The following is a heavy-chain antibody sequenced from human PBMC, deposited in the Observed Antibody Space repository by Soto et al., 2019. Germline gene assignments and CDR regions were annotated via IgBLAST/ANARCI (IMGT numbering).Heavy chain of an antibody. CDR3: AKEWSDARTREKCGLVDY. D-gene: IGHD2-8*01. J-gene: IGHJ4*02. V-gene: IGHV3-23*01. Sequence: EVQLLESGGGLVQPGGSLSLSCAASGFTFSSYAMAWVRQAPGKGLEWVSTIRASGTSTYYADSVEGRFSISRDNSKNTLYLQKNSLRAEDTAVYYCAKEWSDARTREKCGLVDYWGQGALVTVSS. CDR2: IRASGTST. CDR1: GFTFSSYA.